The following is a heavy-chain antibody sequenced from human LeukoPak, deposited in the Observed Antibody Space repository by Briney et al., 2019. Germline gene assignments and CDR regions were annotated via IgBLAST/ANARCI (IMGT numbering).Heavy chain of an antibody. CDR3: ARDRELTVTDLDY. J-gene: IGHJ4*02. CDR1: GFTFSSYA. D-gene: IGHD4-17*01. V-gene: IGHV3-30-3*01. CDR2: ISYDGSNK. Sequence: GGSLRLSCAASGFTFSSYAMHWVRQAPGKGLEWVAVISYDGSNKYYADSVKGRFTISRDNSKNTLYLQMNSLRAEDTAVYYCARDRELTVTDLDYWGQGTLVTVSS.